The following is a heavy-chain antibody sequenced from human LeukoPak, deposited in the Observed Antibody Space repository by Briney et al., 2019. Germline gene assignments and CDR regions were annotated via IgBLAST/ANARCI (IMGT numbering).Heavy chain of an antibody. D-gene: IGHD3-16*01. V-gene: IGHV3-48*01. CDR3: ARDLVGAGAFDY. CDR2: ISSSSNTI. CDR1: GFTFSDYS. Sequence: GGSLRLSCAASGFTFSDYSMNWVRQAPGKGLEWVSYISSSSNTIYYADSVKGRFTISRDNAKNSLYLQMNSLRAEDTAVYYCARDLVGAGAFDYWGQGTLVTVAS. J-gene: IGHJ4*02.